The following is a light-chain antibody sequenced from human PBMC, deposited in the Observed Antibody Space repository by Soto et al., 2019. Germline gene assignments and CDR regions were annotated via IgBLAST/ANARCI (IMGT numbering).Light chain of an antibody. J-gene: IGLJ2*01. CDR2: VVS. CDR1: SNDIGLYNY. Sequence: QSALSHPASVYGSPEQSITISCTGTSNDIGLYNYVSWYQQHQGKAPKLIIYVVSSRPSGISNRFSASKSGNTASLTISGLQAEDEADYYCASYARGSTLVVFGGGTKVTVL. CDR3: ASYARGSTLVV. V-gene: IGLV2-14*01.